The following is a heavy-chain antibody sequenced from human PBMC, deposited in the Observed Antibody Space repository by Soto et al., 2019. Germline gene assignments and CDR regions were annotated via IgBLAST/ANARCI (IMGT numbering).Heavy chain of an antibody. CDR2: TYYSGST. CDR1: GGSISSGDYY. V-gene: IGHV4-30-4*01. CDR3: ARALGDGYNN. Sequence: SETLSLTCTVSGGSISSGDYYWSWIRQPPGKGLEWIGYTYYSGSTYYNPSLKSRVTISVDTSKNQFSLKLSSVTAADTDVYYCARALGDGYNNWGQGTLVTVSS. D-gene: IGHD5-12*01. J-gene: IGHJ4*02.